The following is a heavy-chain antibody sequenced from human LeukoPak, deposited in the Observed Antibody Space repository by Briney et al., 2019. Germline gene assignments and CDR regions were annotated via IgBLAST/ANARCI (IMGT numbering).Heavy chain of an antibody. V-gene: IGHV5-51*01. CDR3: ARRWGSGTYQIDY. Sequence: GESLKISCQGSGNSFTNYYIGWVRQIPGKGLEWMGIIYPADSDTKYSPSFQGQVTISADKSISTAYMQWSSLKASDTAMYYCARRWGSGTYQIDYWGQGTLVTVSS. CDR1: GNSFTNYY. CDR2: IYPADSDT. D-gene: IGHD3-10*01. J-gene: IGHJ4*02.